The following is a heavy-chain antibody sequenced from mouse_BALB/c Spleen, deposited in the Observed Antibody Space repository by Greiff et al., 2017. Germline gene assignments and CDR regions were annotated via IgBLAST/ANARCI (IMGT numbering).Heavy chain of an antibody. V-gene: IGHV1-7*01. CDR2: INPSTGYT. J-gene: IGHJ2*01. Sequence: VQLQQSGAELAKPGASVKMSCKASGYTFTSYWMHWVKQRPGQGLEWIGYINPSTGYTEYNQKFKDKATLTADKSSSTAYMQLSSLTSEDSAVYYCARLITTAFDYWGQGTTLTVSS. CDR3: ARLITTAFDY. CDR1: GYTFTSYW. D-gene: IGHD1-2*01.